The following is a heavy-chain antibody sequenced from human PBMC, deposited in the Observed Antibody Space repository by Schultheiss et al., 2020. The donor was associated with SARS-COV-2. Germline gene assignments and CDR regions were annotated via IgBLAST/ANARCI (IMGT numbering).Heavy chain of an antibody. J-gene: IGHJ6*02. Sequence: GGSLRLSCAASGFTFSSYWMSWVRQAPGKGLEWVANIKQDGSNKYYADSVKGRFTISRENAKNCFYLEMNSLRAEDTAVYYCAKDCYYDSSGYGMDVWGQGTMVTVSS. CDR1: GFTFSSYW. V-gene: IGHV3-7*01. D-gene: IGHD3-22*01. CDR2: IKQDGSNK. CDR3: AKDCYYDSSGYGMDV.